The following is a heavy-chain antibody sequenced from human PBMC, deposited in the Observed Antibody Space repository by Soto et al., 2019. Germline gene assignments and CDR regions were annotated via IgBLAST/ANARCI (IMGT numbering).Heavy chain of an antibody. V-gene: IGHV1-8*01. CDR3: ARRMTWSLWCFDL. Sequence: QVQLLQSGAEVKKPGASVRVSCRASGYTFKNYDINWVRRAPGQGLEWMGWMNPNSGNTGYAQKLQDRVTMTSDTSTRTAYMELSSLTAEDTALYYCARRMTWSLWCFDLWGSGTQVTVSS. CDR1: GYTFKNYD. J-gene: IGHJ2*01. D-gene: IGHD3-10*01. CDR2: MNPNSGNT.